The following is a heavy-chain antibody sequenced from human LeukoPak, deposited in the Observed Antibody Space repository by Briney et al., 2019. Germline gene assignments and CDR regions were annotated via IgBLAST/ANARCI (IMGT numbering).Heavy chain of an antibody. CDR3: AKDLEMATIG. J-gene: IGHJ4*02. CDR2: ISGSDGST. CDR1: GFTFSSYG. D-gene: IGHD5-24*01. Sequence: GGSLRLSCAASGFTFSSYGMSWVRQAPGKGLEWVSAISGSDGSTSYADSVKGRFTISRDNSKNTLYLQMNSLRAEDTAVYYCAKDLEMATIGWGQGTLVTVSS. V-gene: IGHV3-23*01.